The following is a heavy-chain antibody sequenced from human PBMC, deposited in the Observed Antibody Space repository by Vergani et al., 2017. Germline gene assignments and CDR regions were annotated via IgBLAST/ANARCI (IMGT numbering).Heavy chain of an antibody. CDR1: GFTFSGSA. D-gene: IGHD5-24*01. Sequence: EVQLVESGGGLVQPGGSLKLSCAASGFTFSGSAMHWVRQASGKGLEWGGRIRSKANSYATAYAASVKGRFTISRDDSKNTAYLQMSSLKTEDTVVYYCTRRARDGDYWGQGTLVTVSS. J-gene: IGHJ4*02. CDR2: IRSKANSYAT. V-gene: IGHV3-73*01. CDR3: TRRARDGDY.